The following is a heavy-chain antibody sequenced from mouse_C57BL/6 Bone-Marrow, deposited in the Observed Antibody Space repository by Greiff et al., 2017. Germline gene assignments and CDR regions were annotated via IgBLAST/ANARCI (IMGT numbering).Heavy chain of an antibody. V-gene: IGHV1-53*01. CDR2: INPDNGGS. D-gene: IGHD1-1*01. CDR3: ARSGGYGSSLDCAYDG. J-gene: IGHJ1*03. Sequence: VQLQQPGTELVKPGASVKLSCKASGYTFTSYWMPWVKQRPGQGLEWIGNINPDNGGSNYNEKFKNKATLTVDKSSSTTYMQLSSLTSADSAVYYCARSGGYGSSLDCAYDGWGTGTTVTVSS. CDR1: GYTFTSYW.